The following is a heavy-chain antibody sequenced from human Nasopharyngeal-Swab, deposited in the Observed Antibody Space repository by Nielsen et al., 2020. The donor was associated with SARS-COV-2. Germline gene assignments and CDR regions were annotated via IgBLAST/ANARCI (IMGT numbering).Heavy chain of an antibody. J-gene: IGHJ3*02. CDR2: CSSSEST. Sequence: GKGREGRGVCSSSESTYCNPSLKSRITMSLETSQNQFSLELKSVTAADTAVYYFASCYIGYGYYYSMSFGAFDIWGQGTMVTVSS. D-gene: IGHD3-3*01. CDR3: ASCYIGYGYYYSMSFGAFDI. V-gene: IGHV4-30-4*01.